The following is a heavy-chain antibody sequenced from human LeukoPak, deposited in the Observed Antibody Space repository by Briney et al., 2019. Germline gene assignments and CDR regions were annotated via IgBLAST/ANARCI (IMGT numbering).Heavy chain of an antibody. CDR3: ASGGRGGSCYSPLVY. V-gene: IGHV3-7*01. CDR2: IKQDGSEK. Sequence: GGSLRLSCAASGFTFSSYWMSWVRQAPGKGLEWVANIKQDGSEKYYVDSVKGRFTISRDNAKNSLYLQMNSLRAEDTAVYYCASGGRGGSCYSPLVYWGQGTLVTVSS. D-gene: IGHD2-15*01. J-gene: IGHJ4*02. CDR1: GFTFSSYW.